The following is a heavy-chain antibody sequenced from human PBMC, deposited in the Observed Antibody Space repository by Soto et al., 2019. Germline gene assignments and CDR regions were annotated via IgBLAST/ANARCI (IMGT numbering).Heavy chain of an antibody. CDR2: IYYSGST. CDR3: ARHLGAAAHPIWFDL. D-gene: IGHD3-16*01. V-gene: IGHV4-39*01. J-gene: IGHJ5*02. Sequence: SETLSLTCTVSGGSISSSSYYWGWILHPPGKGLEWIGSIYYSGSTYYTPSLKSRVTISVDTSKNQFSLKLSSVTAADTAVYYCARHLGAAAHPIWFDLSGQGSLVTVSP. CDR1: GGSISSSSYY.